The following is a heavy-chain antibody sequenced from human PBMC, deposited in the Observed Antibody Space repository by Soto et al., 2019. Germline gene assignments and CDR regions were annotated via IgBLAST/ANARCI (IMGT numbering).Heavy chain of an antibody. CDR3: ARDWGTPGRGSAVGYYYHYGMDV. Sequence: EVQLVESGGGLVQPGGSLRLSCVASEFTFNTYWMNWVRQAPGRGLEWVANIKDDGSEKNYVESVKGRFTISRDNAKNSLYLQMNSLGGEETAVYFCARDWGTPGRGSAVGYYYHYGMDVWGQGPTVTVSS. CDR1: EFTFNTYW. J-gene: IGHJ6*02. D-gene: IGHD6-19*01. CDR2: IKDDGSEK. V-gene: IGHV3-7*05.